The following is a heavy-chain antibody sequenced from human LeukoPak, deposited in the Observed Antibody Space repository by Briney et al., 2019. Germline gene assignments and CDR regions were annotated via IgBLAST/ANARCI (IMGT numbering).Heavy chain of an antibody. Sequence: GGSLRLSCTTSGFSFSSYSMNWVRQTPGKGLEWVSSISSGSSSVFYADSVRGRFTISRDNSKNTLYLQMNSLRAEDTAVYHCAKDKYSPVRSMSEAAYYFDFWGPGTLVTVSS. CDR3: AKDKYSPVRSMSEAAYYFDF. V-gene: IGHV3-23*01. CDR2: ISSGSSSV. J-gene: IGHJ4*02. D-gene: IGHD6-13*01. CDR1: GFSFSSYS.